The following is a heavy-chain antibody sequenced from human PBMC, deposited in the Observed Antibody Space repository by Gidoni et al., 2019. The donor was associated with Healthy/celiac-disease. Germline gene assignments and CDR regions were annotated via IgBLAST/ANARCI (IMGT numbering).Heavy chain of an antibody. CDR2: FDPEDGAT. CDR3: ATAPYTAMVRPYGMDV. CDR1: GYTLTASS. D-gene: IGHD5-18*01. Sequence: QIQQVQPGAEVQKPGASVKVSRKGSGYTLTASSMHWVRQAPGKGLEWVGGFDPEDGATIYAHTLQGRVTMTEDTSKDTAYLELSSLRSEDTAVYYCATAPYTAMVRPYGMDVWGQGTTVTVSS. J-gene: IGHJ6*02. V-gene: IGHV1-24*01.